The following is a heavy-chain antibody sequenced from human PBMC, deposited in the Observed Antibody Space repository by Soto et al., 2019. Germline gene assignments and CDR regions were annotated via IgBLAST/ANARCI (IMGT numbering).Heavy chain of an antibody. D-gene: IGHD5-18*01. CDR1: GGTFSSYA. V-gene: IGHV1-69*06. Sequence: VASVKVSCKASGGTFSSYAISWVRQAPGQGLEWMGGIIPIFGTANYAQKFQGRVTITADKSTSTAYMELSSLRSEDTAVYYCARKIYSTLRNNWFDPWGQGTLVTVSS. J-gene: IGHJ5*02. CDR2: IIPIFGTA. CDR3: ARKIYSTLRNNWFDP.